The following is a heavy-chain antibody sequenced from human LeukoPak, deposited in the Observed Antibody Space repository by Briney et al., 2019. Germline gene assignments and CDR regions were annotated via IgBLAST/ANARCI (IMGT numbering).Heavy chain of an antibody. D-gene: IGHD3-10*01. CDR2: IIPIFGTA. V-gene: IGHV1-69*05. CDR3: ARGTNLWFGELLLFDY. Sequence: ASVKVSCKASGGTFSSYAISWVRQAPGQGLEWMGGIIPIFGTANYAQKLQGRVTMTTDTSTSTAYMELRSLRSDDTAVYYCARGTNLWFGELLLFDYWGQGTLVTVSS. J-gene: IGHJ4*02. CDR1: GGTFSSYA.